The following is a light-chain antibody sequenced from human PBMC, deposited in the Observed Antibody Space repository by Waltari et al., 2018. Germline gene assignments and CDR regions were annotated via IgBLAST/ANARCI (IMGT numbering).Light chain of an antibody. CDR3: QQYYSAPWT. J-gene: IGKJ1*01. V-gene: IGKV4-1*01. CDR1: QSVLDSSNNTNY. Sequence: IVLTQSPDPLAVSLGGRATIHCKSSQSVLDSSNNTNYLAWYQQKPGQSPKLIFYWASTRESGVPDRFSASGSATDFTLTISSLQAEDVAAFYCQQYYSAPWTFGQGTKVEVK. CDR2: WAS.